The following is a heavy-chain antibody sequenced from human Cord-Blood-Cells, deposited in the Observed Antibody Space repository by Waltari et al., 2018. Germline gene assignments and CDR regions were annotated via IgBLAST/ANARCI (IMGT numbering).Heavy chain of an antibody. J-gene: IGHJ4*02. V-gene: IGHV3-30*04. CDR3: ARDYYGSGSYFDY. Sequence: QVQLVESGGGVVQPGRSLRLSCAASGFTFCSYAMHWVRAAPGKGLEWVAVISYDGSNKYYADSVKGRFTISRDNSKNTLYLQMNSLRAEDTAVYYCARDYYGSGSYFDYWGQGTLVTVSS. CDR2: ISYDGSNK. CDR1: GFTFCSYA. D-gene: IGHD3-10*01.